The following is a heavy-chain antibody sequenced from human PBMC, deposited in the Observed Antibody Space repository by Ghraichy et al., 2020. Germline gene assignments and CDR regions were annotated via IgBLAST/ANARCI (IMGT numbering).Heavy chain of an antibody. CDR1: GGSISSYY. CDR2: IYYSGST. J-gene: IGHJ6*03. D-gene: IGHD5-12*01. CDR3: ASCTYSGYEPGSYYYYYYMDV. V-gene: IGHV4-59*08. Sequence: SETLSLTCTVSGGSISSYYWSWIRQPPGKGLEWIGYIYYSGSTNYNPSLKSRVTISVDTSKNQFSLKLSSVTAADTAVYYCASCTYSGYEPGSYYYYYYMDVWGKGTTVTVSS.